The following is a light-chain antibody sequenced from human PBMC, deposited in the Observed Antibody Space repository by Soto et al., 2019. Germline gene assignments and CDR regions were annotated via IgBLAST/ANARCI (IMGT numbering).Light chain of an antibody. CDR1: QSVSSN. CDR3: QQYNNWPPLT. J-gene: IGKJ4*01. CDR2: GAS. V-gene: IGKV3-15*01. Sequence: EVVITQAPATLSVSRGERATLSCRASQSVSSNLAWYQHKPGQAPRLLIYGASSRATGIPARFSGSGSGTEFTLTISSLQSEDFAVYYCQQYNNWPPLTFGGGTKVDIK.